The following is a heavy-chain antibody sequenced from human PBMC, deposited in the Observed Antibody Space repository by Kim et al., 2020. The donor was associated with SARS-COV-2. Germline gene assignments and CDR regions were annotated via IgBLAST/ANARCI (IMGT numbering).Heavy chain of an antibody. CDR1: GGSFSGYY. Sequence: SETLSLTCAVYGGSFSGYYWSWIRQPPGKGLEWIGEINHSGSTNYNPSLKSRVTISVDTSKNQFSLKLSSVTAADTAVYYCARAGKYIGSGYYYKPVDYWGQGTLVTVSS. V-gene: IGHV4-34*01. CDR2: INHSGST. D-gene: IGHD3-22*01. J-gene: IGHJ4*02. CDR3: ARAGKYIGSGYYYKPVDY.